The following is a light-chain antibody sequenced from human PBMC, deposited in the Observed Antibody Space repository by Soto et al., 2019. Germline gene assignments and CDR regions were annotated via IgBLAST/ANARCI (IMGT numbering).Light chain of an antibody. CDR3: HQYGSEPYT. V-gene: IGKV3-20*01. CDR2: GAS. CDR1: QSVSSNY. J-gene: IGKJ2*01. Sequence: EIVLTQSPGTLSLSPGERDTLSCRARQSVSSNYLAWYQQKPVQAPRLLIYGASSRAPGIPDRFSGSGSGTDFTLTIIKLEPEDFAVYYCHQYGSEPYTCGQGTKLEIK.